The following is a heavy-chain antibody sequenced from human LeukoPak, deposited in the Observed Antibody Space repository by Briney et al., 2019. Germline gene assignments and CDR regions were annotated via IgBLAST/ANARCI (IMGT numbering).Heavy chain of an antibody. V-gene: IGHV3-33*01. CDR2: IWYDGTNK. Sequence: GGSLRLSCAASGFTFSSYAMHWVRQAPGKGLEWVAIIWYDGTNKYYADSVKGRFTISRDNSKNTLYLQMNSLRAEDTAVYYCARDLFANYYDTSGNRGNWFDPWGQGTLVTVPS. CDR1: GFTFSSYA. J-gene: IGHJ5*02. CDR3: ARDLFANYYDTSGNRGNWFDP. D-gene: IGHD3-22*01.